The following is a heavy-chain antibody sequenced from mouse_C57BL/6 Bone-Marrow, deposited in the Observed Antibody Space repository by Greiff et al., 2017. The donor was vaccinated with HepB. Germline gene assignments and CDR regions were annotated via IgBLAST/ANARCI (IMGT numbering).Heavy chain of an antibody. CDR2: ISSGGSYT. CDR3: ARRGYYGNPLFLGDY. CDR1: GFTFSSYG. D-gene: IGHD2-1*01. Sequence: EVMLVESGGDLVKPGGSLKLSCAASGFTFSSYGMSWVRQTPDKRLEWVATISSGGSYTYYPDSVKGRFTISRDNAKNTLYRQLSSLKSEDTAMYYCARRGYYGNPLFLGDYWGQGTSVTVSS. V-gene: IGHV5-6*02. J-gene: IGHJ4*01.